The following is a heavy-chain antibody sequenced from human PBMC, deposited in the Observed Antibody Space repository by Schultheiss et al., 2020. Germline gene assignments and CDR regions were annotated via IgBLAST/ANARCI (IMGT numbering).Heavy chain of an antibody. CDR1: GFTFSSYG. CDR2: ISYDGSNK. J-gene: IGHJ1*01. D-gene: IGHD3-10*01. CDR3: AKDDGVAEYFQH. Sequence: LKISCAASGFTFSSYGMHWVRQAPGKGLEWVAVISYDGSNKYYADSVKGRFTISRDNSKNTLYLQMNSLRAEDTAVYYCAKDDGVAEYFQHWGQGTLVTVYS. V-gene: IGHV3-30*18.